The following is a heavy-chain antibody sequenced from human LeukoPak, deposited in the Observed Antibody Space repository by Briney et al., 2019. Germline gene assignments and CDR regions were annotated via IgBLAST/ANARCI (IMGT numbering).Heavy chain of an antibody. CDR2: IYPGDSDT. Sequence: GESLKISCKGSGYTFSNSWIGWVRQMPGKGLEWMGMIYPGDSDTRYSPSFDGQVTISGDKSAAYLQWNSLKASDTAMYYCARHGSTGWYYFDYWGQGTLVTVSS. V-gene: IGHV5-51*01. J-gene: IGHJ4*02. CDR1: GYTFSNSW. CDR3: ARHGSTGWYYFDY. D-gene: IGHD6-19*01.